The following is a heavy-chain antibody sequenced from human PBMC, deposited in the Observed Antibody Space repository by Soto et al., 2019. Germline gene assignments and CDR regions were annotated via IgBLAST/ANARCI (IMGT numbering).Heavy chain of an antibody. J-gene: IGHJ6*04. V-gene: IGHV3-66*01. CDR2: IYSGVST. D-gene: IGHD6-13*01. Sequence: EVQLVESGGGLVQPGGSLRLSCAASGVTVSSNYMSWVRQAPGKGLEWVSVIYSGVSTYYADAVKGRFTISRDNSKNTLYLQRNSMRDDDTAVYYCARDPTIAASGGYYYYYYGMDVWGKGTTVTVSS. CDR1: GVTVSSNY. CDR3: ARDPTIAASGGYYYYYYGMDV.